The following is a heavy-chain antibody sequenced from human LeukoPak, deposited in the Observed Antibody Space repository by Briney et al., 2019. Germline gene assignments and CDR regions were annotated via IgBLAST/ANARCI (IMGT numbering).Heavy chain of an antibody. V-gene: IGHV1-69*13. D-gene: IGHD3-3*01. CDR2: IIPIFGTA. CDR3: ARQNYDFWSGYLTYYYYYYMDV. Sequence: GASVKVSCKASGGTFSSYAISWVRQAPGQGLEWMGGIIPIFGTANYAQKFQGRVTITADESTSTAYMELSSLRSEDTAVYYCARQNYDFWSGYLTYYYYYYMDVWGKGTTVTVSS. J-gene: IGHJ6*03. CDR1: GGTFSSYA.